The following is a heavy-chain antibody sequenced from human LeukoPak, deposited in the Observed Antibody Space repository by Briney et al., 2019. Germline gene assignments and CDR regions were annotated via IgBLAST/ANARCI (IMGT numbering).Heavy chain of an antibody. V-gene: IGHV4-4*09. CDR1: GGSVSSYY. CDR3: ATFHSGRSGWHGLCLFDV. D-gene: IGHD6-19*01. CDR2: IYSSENT. Sequence: PSETLSLTCSVSGGSVSSYYWSWIRQPPGRGLEWIGYIYSSENTKYNSSLKSRVTMSVDASKNQLSLKLHSVTAADTAVYYCATFHSGRSGWHGLCLFDV. J-gene: IGHJ3*01.